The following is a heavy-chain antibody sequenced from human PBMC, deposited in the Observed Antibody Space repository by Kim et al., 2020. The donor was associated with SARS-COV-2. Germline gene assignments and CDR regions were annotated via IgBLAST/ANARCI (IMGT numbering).Heavy chain of an antibody. CDR2: ISSDGSNK. CDR3: AKDLSVVPAASRWDDYYYYYGMDV. CDR1: GFTFSSYG. Sequence: GGSLRLSCAASGFTFSSYGMHWVRQAPGKGLEWVAVISSDGSNKYYADSVKGRFTISRDNSKNTLYLQMNSLRPEDTAVYYCAKDLSVVPAASRWDDYYYYYGMDVWGQGTTVTVSS. D-gene: IGHD2-2*01. J-gene: IGHJ6*02. V-gene: IGHV3-30*18.